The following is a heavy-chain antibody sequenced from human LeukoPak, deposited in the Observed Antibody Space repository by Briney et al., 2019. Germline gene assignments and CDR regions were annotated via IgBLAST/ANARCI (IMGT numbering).Heavy chain of an antibody. CDR2: ISYDGSNK. D-gene: IGHD6-19*01. V-gene: IGHV3-30*18. CDR3: AKGESSGS. Sequence: GGSLRLSCAASGFTFSSYWMHWVRQAPGKGLEWVAVISYDGSNKYYADSVKGRFTISRDNSKNTLYLQMNSLRAEDTAVYYCAKGESSGSWGQGTLVTVSS. J-gene: IGHJ4*02. CDR1: GFTFSSYW.